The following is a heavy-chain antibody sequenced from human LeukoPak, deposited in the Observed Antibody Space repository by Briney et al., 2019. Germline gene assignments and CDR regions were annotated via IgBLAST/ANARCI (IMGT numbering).Heavy chain of an antibody. J-gene: IGHJ4*02. V-gene: IGHV3-33*06. Sequence: PGTPLRPSCVASGITSSDSGVHWFSQAPPKGREGVAVIWYDGSKKYYVDSAKGRFTISRDNSKNTLYLQMNSLGAEDTAVYYCAKGGSSSPYFDNWGQGTLVTVSS. CDR1: GITSSDSG. CDR3: AKGGSSSPYFDN. CDR2: IWYDGSKK. D-gene: IGHD6-13*01.